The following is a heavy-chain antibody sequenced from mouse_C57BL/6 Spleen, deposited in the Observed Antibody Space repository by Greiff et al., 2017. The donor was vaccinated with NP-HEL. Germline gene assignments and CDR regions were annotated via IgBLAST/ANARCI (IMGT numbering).Heavy chain of an antibody. V-gene: IGHV1-55*01. D-gene: IGHD2-3*01. CDR2: IYPGSGST. CDR3: ALYDGYSAWFAY. Sequence: VQLQQSGAELVKPGASVKMSCKASGYTFTSYWITWVKQRPGQGLEWIGDIYPGSGSTNYNEKFKSKATLTVDTSSSTAYMQLSSLTSEDSAVYYCALYDGYSAWFAYWGQGTLVTVSA. CDR1: GYTFTSYW. J-gene: IGHJ3*01.